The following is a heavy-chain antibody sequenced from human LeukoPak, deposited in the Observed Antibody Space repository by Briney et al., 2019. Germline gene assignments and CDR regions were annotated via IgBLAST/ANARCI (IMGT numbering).Heavy chain of an antibody. CDR1: DDSITMYY. J-gene: IGHJ2*01. Sequence: SETLSLTCTVSDDSITMYYWTWIRQPAGKGLEWIGRIYTSGSTNYNPSLKSRVTMSVDTSKNQFSLKLSSVTAADTAVYYCARNCGGDCYGWYFDLWGRGTLVTVSS. CDR3: ARNCGGDCYGWYFDL. D-gene: IGHD2-21*02. V-gene: IGHV4-4*07. CDR2: IYTSGST.